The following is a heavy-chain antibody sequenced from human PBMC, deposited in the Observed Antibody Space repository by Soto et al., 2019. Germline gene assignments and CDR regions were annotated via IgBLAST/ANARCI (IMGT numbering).Heavy chain of an antibody. V-gene: IGHV3-30*03. CDR2: ISYDGSNT. CDR1: GFSFSSFG. CDR3: ATSKVVGVIDY. J-gene: IGHJ4*02. D-gene: IGHD2-15*01. Sequence: GGSLRLSCAASGFSFSSFGMHWVRQAPGKGLEWVSVISYDGSNTYYADSVRGRFTISRDNSKNTVHLLMDSLTIEDAAMYYCATSKVVGVIDYWGQGTLVTVSS.